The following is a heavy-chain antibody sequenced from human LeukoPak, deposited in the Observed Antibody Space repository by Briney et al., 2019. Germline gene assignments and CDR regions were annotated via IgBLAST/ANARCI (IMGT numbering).Heavy chain of an antibody. CDR3: ARHSVDGSGSYYTDYYFDY. Sequence: PSETLSLTCAVYGGSFSGYYWSWIRQPPGKGLEWIGEINHSGSTNYNPSLKSRVTISVDTSKNQFSLKLSSVTAADTAVYYCARHSVDGSGSYYTDYYFDYWGQGTLVTVST. V-gene: IGHV4-34*01. D-gene: IGHD3-10*01. CDR2: INHSGST. J-gene: IGHJ4*02. CDR1: GGSFSGYY.